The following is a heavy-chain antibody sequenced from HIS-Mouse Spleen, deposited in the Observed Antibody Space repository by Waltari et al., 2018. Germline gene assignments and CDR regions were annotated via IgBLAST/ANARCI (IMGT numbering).Heavy chain of an antibody. V-gene: IGHV3-30*04. CDR1: GFTFSSYA. Sequence: QVQLVESGGGVVQPGRSLRLSCAASGFTFSSYAMHWVRQAPGKGVGWGAIISNDGSNKYYADSVKGRFTISRDNSKNTLYLQMNSLRAEDTAVYYCARDTVPHTLYFDLWGRGTLVTVSS. CDR2: ISNDGSNK. D-gene: IGHD2-21*01. CDR3: ARDTVPHTLYFDL. J-gene: IGHJ2*01.